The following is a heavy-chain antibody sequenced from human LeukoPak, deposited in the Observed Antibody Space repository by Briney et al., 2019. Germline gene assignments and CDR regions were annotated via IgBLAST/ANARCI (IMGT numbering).Heavy chain of an antibody. CDR3: ARLGIYGGNSYGSF. Sequence: GASVKVSCKASGYTFTSYDINWVRQATGQGLEWMGWMNPNSGNTGYAQKFQGRVTMTRDTSISTAYMELSSLTSEDTAVYYCARLGIYGGNSYGSFWGQGTLVTVSS. CDR2: MNPNSGNT. J-gene: IGHJ4*02. V-gene: IGHV1-8*01. D-gene: IGHD5-18*01. CDR1: GYTFTSYD.